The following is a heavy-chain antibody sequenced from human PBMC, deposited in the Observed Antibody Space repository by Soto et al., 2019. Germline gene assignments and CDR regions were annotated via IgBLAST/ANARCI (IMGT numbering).Heavy chain of an antibody. CDR2: ISSSSSYI. J-gene: IGHJ6*02. CDR1: GFTFSSYS. V-gene: IGHV3-21*01. Sequence: GGSLRLSCAASGFTFSSYSMNWVRQAPGKGLEWVSSISSSSSYIYYQDSVKGRFTISRDNAKNSLYLQMNSLRAEETAVYYCAREDGRIQLWSTGYYYYYGMDVWGQGTTVTVSS. D-gene: IGHD5-18*01. CDR3: AREDGRIQLWSTGYYYYYGMDV.